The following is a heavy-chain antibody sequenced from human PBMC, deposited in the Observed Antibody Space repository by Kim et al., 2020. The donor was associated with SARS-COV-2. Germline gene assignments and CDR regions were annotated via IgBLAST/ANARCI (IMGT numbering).Heavy chain of an antibody. Sequence: ASVKVSCKASGYTFTGYYMHWVRQAPGQGLEWMGWINPNSGGTNYAQKFQGWVTMTRDTSISTAYMELSRLRSDDTAVYYCARGGPYGSGSYSYYYYGMDVWGQGTTVTVSS. CDR3: ARGGPYGSGSYSYYYYGMDV. CDR1: GYTFTGYY. V-gene: IGHV1-2*04. D-gene: IGHD3-10*01. CDR2: INPNSGGT. J-gene: IGHJ6*02.